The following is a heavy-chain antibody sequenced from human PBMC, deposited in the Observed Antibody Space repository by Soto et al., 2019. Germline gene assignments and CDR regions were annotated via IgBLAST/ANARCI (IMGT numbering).Heavy chain of an antibody. CDR2: INPNGGST. V-gene: IGHV1-46*01. Sequence: ASVKVSCKASGYTFTSYYMHWVRQAPGQGLEWMGIINPNGGSTSYAQKFQGRVTMTRDTSTSTAYMELSSLRSEDTAVYYCAGAAVDYPYYYDSSGYGAFDFWGQGTMVTVSS. D-gene: IGHD3-22*01. J-gene: IGHJ3*01. CDR3: AGAAVDYPYYYDSSGYGAFDF. CDR1: GYTFTSYY.